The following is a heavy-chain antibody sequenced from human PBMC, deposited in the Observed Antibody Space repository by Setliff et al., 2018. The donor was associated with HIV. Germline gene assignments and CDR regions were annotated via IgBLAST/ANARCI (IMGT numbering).Heavy chain of an antibody. J-gene: IGHJ5*02. D-gene: IGHD3-22*01. V-gene: IGHV1-69-2*01. CDR1: GYTFTDYY. CDR2: VDPEDGET. CDR3: ATDRDDTSGYYRCA. Sequence: ASVKVSCKASGYTFTDYYMYWVQQAPGKGLEWMGRVDPEDGETIYAEKFQGRVTITADTSTDTAYMELSSLRSEDTAVYYCATDRDDTSGYYRCAWGQGTLLTVSS.